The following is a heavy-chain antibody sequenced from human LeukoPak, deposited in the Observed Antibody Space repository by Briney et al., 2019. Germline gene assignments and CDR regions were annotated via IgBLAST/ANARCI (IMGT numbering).Heavy chain of an antibody. J-gene: IGHJ6*03. D-gene: IGHD3-10*01. CDR2: ISAYNGNT. CDR3: ARVHDYYGSESGSYMDV. CDR1: GYTFTSYG. Sequence: ASVKVSCKASGYTFTSYGISWVRQAPGQGLEWMGWISAYNGNTNYAQKFQGRVTMTRDTSISTAYMELSRLRSDDTAVYYCARVHDYYGSESGSYMDVWGKGTTVTVSS. V-gene: IGHV1-18*01.